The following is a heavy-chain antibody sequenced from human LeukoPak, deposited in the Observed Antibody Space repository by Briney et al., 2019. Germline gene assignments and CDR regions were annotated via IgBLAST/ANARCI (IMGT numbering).Heavy chain of an antibody. CDR3: AKSNGYGLIDI. D-gene: IGHD3-22*01. CDR2: IFYSGST. Sequence: SETLSLTCTVSGGSISSYYWGWVRQPPGKALEWIGNIFYSGSTYYSPSLKSRVTISLDASRNQFSLKLNSVTAADTAVYYCAKSNGYGLIDIWGQGTMVTVSS. J-gene: IGHJ3*02. CDR1: GGSISSYY. V-gene: IGHV4-59*12.